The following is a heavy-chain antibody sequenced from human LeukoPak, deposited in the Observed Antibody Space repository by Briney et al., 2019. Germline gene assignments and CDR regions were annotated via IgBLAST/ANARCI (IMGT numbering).Heavy chain of an antibody. J-gene: IGHJ5*02. CDR2: ISGSGGST. V-gene: IGHV3-23*01. CDR3: AKNWVASSWFNWFDP. CDR1: GFTVSSNY. Sequence: PGGSLRLSCAASGFTVSSNYMSWVRQAPGKGLEWVSAISGSGGSTYYADSVKGRFTISRDNAKNTLYLQMNSLRAEDTAVYYCAKNWVASSWFNWFDPWGQGTLVTVSS. D-gene: IGHD6-13*01.